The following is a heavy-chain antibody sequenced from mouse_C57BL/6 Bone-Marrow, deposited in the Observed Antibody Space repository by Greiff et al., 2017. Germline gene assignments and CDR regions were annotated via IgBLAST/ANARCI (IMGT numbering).Heavy chain of an antibody. CDR1: GFTFTDYY. V-gene: IGHV7-3*01. CDR3: ARYPDESDFYYARDY. D-gene: IGHD2-4*01. CDR2: IRNKANGYTT. J-gene: IGHJ4*01. Sequence: EVQLVESGGGLVQPGGSLSLSCAASGFTFTDYYMSWVRQPPGKALEWLGFIRNKANGYTTEYSASVQGRFTISRDNSQSILYLQMNALRAEDRATYYCARYPDESDFYYARDYWGQGTSVTVSS.